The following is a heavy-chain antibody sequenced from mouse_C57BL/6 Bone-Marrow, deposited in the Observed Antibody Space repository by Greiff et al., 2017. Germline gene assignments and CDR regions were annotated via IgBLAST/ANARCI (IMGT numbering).Heavy chain of an antibody. J-gene: IGHJ3*01. CDR2: ISYSGST. Sequence: VQLQQSGPGMVKPSQSLSLTCTVTGYSITSGYDWHWIRHFPGNKLEWMGYISYSGSTNYNPSLKSRISITHDTSKNHFFLKLNSGTTEDTATYYCARDGVYYGSSWFAYWGQGTLVTVSA. V-gene: IGHV3-1*01. CDR1: GYSITSGYD. D-gene: IGHD1-1*01. CDR3: ARDGVYYGSSWFAY.